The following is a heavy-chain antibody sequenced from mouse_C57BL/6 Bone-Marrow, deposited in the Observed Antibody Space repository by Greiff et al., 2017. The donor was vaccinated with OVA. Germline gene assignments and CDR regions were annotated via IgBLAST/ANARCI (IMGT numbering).Heavy chain of an antibody. CDR2: IYPGNGDT. Sequence: EVQLVESGTVLARPGASVTMSCKTSGYTFTSYWMHWVKQRPGQGLEWIGAIYPGNGDTTYNQKFKGQAKLTAVTSASTAYMELSSLTKEDSAVYYCTRILRLGRAMDDWGQGTSVTVSS. D-gene: IGHD4-1*01. CDR1: GYTFTSYW. J-gene: IGHJ4*01. CDR3: TRILRLGRAMDD. V-gene: IGHV1-5*01.